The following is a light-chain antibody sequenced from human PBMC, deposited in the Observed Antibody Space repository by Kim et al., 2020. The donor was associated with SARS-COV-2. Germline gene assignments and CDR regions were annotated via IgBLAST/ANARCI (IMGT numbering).Light chain of an antibody. CDR3: QSYDSSRSSLV. J-gene: IGLJ2*01. CDR2: GDS. CDR1: SSNIGAGHD. Sequence: QSVLTQPPSVSGAPGQTVTISCTGSSSNIGAGHDVHCYQQHPGKAPKLLIYGDSNRPSGVPDRFSGSKSANSASLAITGLQAEDEADYYCQSYDSSRSSLVFGGGTQLTVL. V-gene: IGLV1-40*01.